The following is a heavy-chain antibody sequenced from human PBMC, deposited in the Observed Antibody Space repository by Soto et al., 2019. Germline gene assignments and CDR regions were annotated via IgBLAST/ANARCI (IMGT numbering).Heavy chain of an antibody. CDR3: ARDGHGMDV. CDR1: GGSVSTGSYD. Sequence: SETLSLTCTVSGGSVSTGSYDWSWIRQPPGKGLEWIGKIFFTGSAHYNPSLRNRVTMSVDTSKDQFSLTLTSVTAADTAVYYCARDGHGMDVWGQGTTVTVSS. V-gene: IGHV4-61*01. CDR2: IFFTGSA. J-gene: IGHJ6*02.